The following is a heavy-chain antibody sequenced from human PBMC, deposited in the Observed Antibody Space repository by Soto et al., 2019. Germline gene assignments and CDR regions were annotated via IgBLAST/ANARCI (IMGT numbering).Heavy chain of an antibody. CDR3: ARDGHGMDV. CDR1: GGSVSTGSYD. Sequence: SETLSLTCTVSGGSVSTGSYDWSWIRQPPGKGLEWIGKIFFTGSAHYNPSLRNRVTMSVDTSKDQFSLTLTSVTAADTAVYYCARDGHGMDVWGQGTTVTVSS. V-gene: IGHV4-61*01. CDR2: IFFTGSA. J-gene: IGHJ6*02.